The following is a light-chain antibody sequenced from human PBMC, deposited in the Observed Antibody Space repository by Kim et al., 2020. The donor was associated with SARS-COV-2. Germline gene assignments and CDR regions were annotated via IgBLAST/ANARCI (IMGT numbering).Light chain of an antibody. CDR2: DVS. Sequence: GQSITISCTGTSRDIGTYNYVSWYQQYPGKAPKLMIYDVSVRPSGVSNRFSGSKSGNTASLTISGLQAEDEADYYCNSYTMSSTPLFGGGTQLTVL. J-gene: IGLJ2*01. CDR3: NSYTMSSTPL. CDR1: SRDIGTYNY. V-gene: IGLV2-14*03.